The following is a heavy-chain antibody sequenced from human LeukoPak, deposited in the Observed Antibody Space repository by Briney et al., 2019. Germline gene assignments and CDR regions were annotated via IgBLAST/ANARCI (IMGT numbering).Heavy chain of an antibody. Sequence: ASVKVSCKASGYTFTSYDINWVRQATGQGLGWMGWMNPNSGNTGYAQNFQGRVTMTRDTSISTAYMELSRLRSDDTALYYCARIGISARGTNFHHWGQGTLVTVSS. J-gene: IGHJ1*01. CDR3: ARIGISARGTNFHH. V-gene: IGHV1-8*02. D-gene: IGHD6-13*01. CDR1: GYTFTSYD. CDR2: MNPNSGNT.